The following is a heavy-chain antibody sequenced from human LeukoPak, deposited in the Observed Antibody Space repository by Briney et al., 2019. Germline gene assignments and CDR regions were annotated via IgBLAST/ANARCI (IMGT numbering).Heavy chain of an antibody. CDR3: AKVRVGAASWAFDI. Sequence: GRSLRLSCAASGFTFDDYAMPWVRQAPGKGLEWVSGISWNSGSIGYADSVKGRFTISRDNAKNSLYLQMNSLRAEDTALYYCAKVRVGAASWAFDIWGQGTMVTVSS. D-gene: IGHD1-26*01. CDR2: ISWNSGSI. J-gene: IGHJ3*02. V-gene: IGHV3-9*01. CDR1: GFTFDDYA.